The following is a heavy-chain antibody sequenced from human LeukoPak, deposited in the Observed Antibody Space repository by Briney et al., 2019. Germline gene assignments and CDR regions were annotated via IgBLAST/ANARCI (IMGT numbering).Heavy chain of an antibody. CDR2: IYPGASDT. J-gene: IGHJ6*03. Sequence: GESLKISCKGSGYSFTSYWIGWVRQMPGKGLEWMGIIYPGASDTRYSPSFQGQVTVSADKSISTAYLQWSSLKASDTAMYYCARQTAPIAVAGTRPYYYYYYMDVWGNGTTVDVSS. V-gene: IGHV5-51*01. CDR3: ARQTAPIAVAGTRPYYYYYYMDV. CDR1: GYSFTSYW. D-gene: IGHD6-19*01.